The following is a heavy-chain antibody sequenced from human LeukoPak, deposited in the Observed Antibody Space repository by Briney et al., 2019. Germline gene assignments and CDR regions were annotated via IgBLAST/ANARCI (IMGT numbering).Heavy chain of an antibody. Sequence: GGSLRLSCAASGFTFSSYGMSWVRQAPGKGLEWVSGFSSSGNTYYADSVKGRFTISRDNSKNTLYLQMNTLRVDDAAVYYCARWNGYADYWGQGTLVTVSS. J-gene: IGHJ4*02. CDR1: GFTFSSYG. CDR3: ARWNGYADY. CDR2: FSSSGNT. D-gene: IGHD2-2*01. V-gene: IGHV3-23*01.